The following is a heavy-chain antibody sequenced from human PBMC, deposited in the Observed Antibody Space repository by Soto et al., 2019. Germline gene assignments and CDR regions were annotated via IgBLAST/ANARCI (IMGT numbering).Heavy chain of an antibody. Sequence: QVQLVQYGAEVKKPGSSVKVSCKASGGTFRKYAINWVRLAPGQGLEWMGGFIPIFGNADYAHKFQGRVTITADESTTTGYMELNSLRSEDTAVYYCATAQYGSGRGWFDPWGQGTLVTVSS. CDR1: GGTFRKYA. D-gene: IGHD6-19*01. CDR2: FIPIFGNA. J-gene: IGHJ5*02. V-gene: IGHV1-69*01. CDR3: ATAQYGSGRGWFDP.